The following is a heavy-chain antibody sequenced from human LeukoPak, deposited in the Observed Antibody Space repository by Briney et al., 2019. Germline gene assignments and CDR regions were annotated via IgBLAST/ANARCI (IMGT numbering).Heavy chain of an antibody. J-gene: IGHJ4*02. Sequence: ASVKVSCKASGYTFTSYDINWVRQATGQGLEWMGWMNPNSGNTGYAQKFQGRVTMTRNTSISTAYMELSSLRSEDTAVYYCARSVFPCYSGSGSPYNVDVRRNSCFDFWGQGTLVTVSS. CDR2: MNPNSGNT. CDR3: ARSVFPCYSGSGSPYNVDVRRNSCFDF. D-gene: IGHD3-10*01. V-gene: IGHV1-8*02. CDR1: GYTFTSYD.